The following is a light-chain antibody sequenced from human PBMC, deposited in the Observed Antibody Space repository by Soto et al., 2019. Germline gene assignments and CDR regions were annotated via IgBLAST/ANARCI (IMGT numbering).Light chain of an antibody. CDR2: EVN. J-gene: IGLJ2*01. CDR1: SSDVGYYNY. Sequence: QSALTQPASVSGSPGQSITISCTGTSSDVGYYNYVSWYQQHPGKAPKLMIYEVNNRPSGVSNRFSGSKSGNTASLTISGLQAEDEADYYCNSYTSSSTLAFGGGTKVTVL. CDR3: NSYTSSSTLA. V-gene: IGLV2-14*01.